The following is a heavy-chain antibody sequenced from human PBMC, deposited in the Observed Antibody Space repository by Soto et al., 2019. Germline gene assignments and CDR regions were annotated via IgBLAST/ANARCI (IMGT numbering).Heavy chain of an antibody. CDR1: GFTFSNFA. J-gene: IGHJ3*01. V-gene: IGHV3-30*03. CDR2: ISHDRDNQ. CDR3: ARRIPVSGPYGAFDL. Sequence: QVQLVESGGGVVQPGRSLRVSCVASGFTFSNFAMYWVRQAPGKGLEWVALISHDRDNQYYADSLKGRFTVSRDNSKSTLYLQMTSPRPDDTAIYYCARRIPVSGPYGAFDLWGQGTMVTVSS. D-gene: IGHD6-13*01.